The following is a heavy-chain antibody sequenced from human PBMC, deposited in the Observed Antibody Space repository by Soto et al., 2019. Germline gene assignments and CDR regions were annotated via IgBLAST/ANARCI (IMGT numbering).Heavy chain of an antibody. J-gene: IGHJ4*02. V-gene: IGHV4-59*01. D-gene: IGHD2-2*01. CDR2: IYYSGST. CDR1: GGSISSYY. Sequence: SETLSLTCTVSGGSISSYYWSWIRQPPGKGLEWIGYIYYSGSTNYNPSLKSRVTISVDTSKNQFSLKLSSVTAADTAVYYCARGTRDYQLLLVYWGQGTLVTVSS. CDR3: ARGTRDYQLLLVY.